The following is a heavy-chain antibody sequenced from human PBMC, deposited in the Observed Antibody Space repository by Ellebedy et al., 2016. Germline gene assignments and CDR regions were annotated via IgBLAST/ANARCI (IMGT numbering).Heavy chain of an antibody. CDR1: GGSISSSNW. J-gene: IGHJ6*02. V-gene: IGHV4-4*02. CDR3: AMAEARGFSSSWYGLDV. Sequence: SETLSLXXAVSGGSISSSNWWSWVRPPPGKGLEWIGSISYSGSTYYKYSLKSRVTISVDTSKNELSLRLSSVTAADTAVYYCAMAEARGFSSSWYGLDVWGQGTTVTVSS. CDR2: ISYSGST. D-gene: IGHD6-13*01.